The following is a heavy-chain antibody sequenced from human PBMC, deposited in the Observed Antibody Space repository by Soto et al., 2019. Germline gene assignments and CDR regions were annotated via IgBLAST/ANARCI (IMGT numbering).Heavy chain of an antibody. D-gene: IGHD3-10*01. CDR1: GGSISSSNW. J-gene: IGHJ5*02. Sequence: QVQLQESGPGLVKPSGTLSLTCAVSGGSISSSNWWSWVRQPPGKGLEWIGEIYHSGSTNYNPSPKSPVTTSVDKSQNQSSLRLSSVTAADTAVYYCARDSMVRGVMRWFAPWGQGTLVTVSS. CDR3: ARDSMVRGVMRWFAP. CDR2: IYHSGST. V-gene: IGHV4-4*02.